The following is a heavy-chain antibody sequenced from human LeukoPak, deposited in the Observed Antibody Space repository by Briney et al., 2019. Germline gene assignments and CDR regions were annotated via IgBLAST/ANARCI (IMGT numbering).Heavy chain of an antibody. V-gene: IGHV3-30*02. CDR3: ARDLTQLAYPPPFDY. Sequence: GGSLRLSCAASGFTFSSYGMHWVRQAPGKGLEWVTFIRYDGNNKFYADSVKGRFTISRDNSKNTLYLQMNSLRADDTAVYYCARDLTQLAYPPPFDYWGQGTLVTVSS. CDR1: GFTFSSYG. D-gene: IGHD6-13*01. J-gene: IGHJ4*02. CDR2: IRYDGNNK.